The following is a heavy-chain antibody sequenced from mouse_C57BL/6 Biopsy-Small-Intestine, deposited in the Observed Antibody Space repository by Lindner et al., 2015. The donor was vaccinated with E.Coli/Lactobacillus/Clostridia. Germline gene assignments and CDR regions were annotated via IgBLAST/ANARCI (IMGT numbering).Heavy chain of an antibody. CDR3: ATRPTPRYYDSSGSPRFDY. V-gene: IGHV1-18*01. CDR1: GYTLTELS. J-gene: IGHJ4*01. D-gene: IGHD2-4*01. CDR2: FDPEDGET. Sequence: SVKVSCKVSGYTLTELSMHWVRQAPGKGLEWMGGFDPEDGETIYAQKFQGRVTMTEDTSTDTAYMELSSLRSEDTAVYYCATRPTPRYYDSSGSPRFDYWGQGTLVTVSS.